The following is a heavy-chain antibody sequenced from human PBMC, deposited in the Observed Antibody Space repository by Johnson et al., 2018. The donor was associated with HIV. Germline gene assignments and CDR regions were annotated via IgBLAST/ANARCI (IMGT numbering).Heavy chain of an antibody. CDR1: GFTFSSYG. CDR2: VWFDGSHK. Sequence: QVQLVESGGGVVQPGGSLRLSCAASGFTFSSYGMHWVRQTPGKGLEWVAVVWFDGSHKYYADSVKGRFTISRDNSKNPLYLQMNSLRAEDTAVFYCARGGWELPRTGFDVWGLGTMVSVSS. V-gene: IGHV3-33*01. D-gene: IGHD1-26*01. CDR3: ARGGWELPRTGFDV. J-gene: IGHJ3*01.